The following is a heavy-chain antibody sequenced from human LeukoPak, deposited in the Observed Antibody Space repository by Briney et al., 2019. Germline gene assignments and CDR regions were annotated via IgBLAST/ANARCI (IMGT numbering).Heavy chain of an antibody. D-gene: IGHD3-22*01. V-gene: IGHV4-4*07. J-gene: IGHJ3*02. CDR3: ARDLSSSGYYYPDAFDI. CDR2: IYTSGST. Sequence: AETLSLTCTVSGGSISSYYWSWIRQPAGKGLEWIGRIYTSGSTHYNPSLKSRVTMSVDTSKNQFSLKLSSVTAADTAAYYCARDLSSSGYYYPDAFDIWGQGTMVTVSS. CDR1: GGSISSYY.